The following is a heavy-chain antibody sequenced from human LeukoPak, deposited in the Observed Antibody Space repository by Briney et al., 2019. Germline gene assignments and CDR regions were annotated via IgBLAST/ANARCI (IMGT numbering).Heavy chain of an antibody. CDR1: GFTFSNAW. CDR2: IKSKTDGGTT. J-gene: IGHJ4*02. D-gene: IGHD3-10*01. Sequence: GGSLRLSCAASGFTFSNAWMSWVRQAPGKGLEWVGRIKSKTDGGTTVYAAPVKGRFTVSRDDSKNTLYLQMNSLKTEDTAVYYCTTVTGGPNYYGSGSYYNPEGYWGQGTLVTVSS. CDR3: TTVTGGPNYYGSGSYYNPEGY. V-gene: IGHV3-15*01.